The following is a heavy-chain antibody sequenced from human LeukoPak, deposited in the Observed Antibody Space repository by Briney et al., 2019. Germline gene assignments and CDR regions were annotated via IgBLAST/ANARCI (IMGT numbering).Heavy chain of an antibody. Sequence: SETLSLTCTVSGGSISSYYWGWIRQPPGKGLEWIGSIYYSGSTYYNPSLKSRVTISVDTSKNQFSLKLSSVTAADTAVYYCAIRGIQLWLPLDYWGQGTLVTVSS. CDR3: AIRGIQLWLPLDY. D-gene: IGHD5-18*01. CDR1: GGSISSYY. CDR2: IYYSGST. V-gene: IGHV4-39*01. J-gene: IGHJ4*02.